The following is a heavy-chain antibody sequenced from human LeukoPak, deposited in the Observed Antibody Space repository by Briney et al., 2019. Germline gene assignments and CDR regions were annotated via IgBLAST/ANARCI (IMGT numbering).Heavy chain of an antibody. J-gene: IGHJ4*02. Sequence: ASVKVSCKASGHTFTSYAMHWVRQAPGQRLEWMGWINAGNGNTKYSQKFQGRVTITRDTSASTAYMELSSLRSEDTAVYYCARDRWNYYGSGSFGDYWGQGTLVTVSS. V-gene: IGHV1-3*01. CDR3: ARDRWNYYGSGSFGDY. CDR1: GHTFTSYA. D-gene: IGHD3-10*01. CDR2: INAGNGNT.